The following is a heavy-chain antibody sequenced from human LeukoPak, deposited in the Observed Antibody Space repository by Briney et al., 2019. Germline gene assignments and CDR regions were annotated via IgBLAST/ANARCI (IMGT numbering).Heavy chain of an antibody. CDR1: GGSLSGYY. V-gene: IGHV4-59*01. Sequence: SETLSLTCAVSGGSLSGYYWSWIRQPSGKGLEWIGYIYYSESTNYNPSLKSRVTISVDTSKNQFSLKLSSVTAADTAVYYCARESWSRQLDYWGQGTLVTVSS. CDR2: IYYSEST. CDR3: ARESWSRQLDY. J-gene: IGHJ4*02. D-gene: IGHD3-3*01.